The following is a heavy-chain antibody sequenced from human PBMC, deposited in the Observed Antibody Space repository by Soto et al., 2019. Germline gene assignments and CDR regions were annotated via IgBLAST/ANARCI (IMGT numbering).Heavy chain of an antibody. D-gene: IGHD3-10*01. CDR3: ARHGSGGSYYYYGMDV. CDR2: IDPSDSYT. CDR1: GYSFTSYW. J-gene: IGHJ6*02. V-gene: IGHV5-10-1*01. Sequence: PGESLKISCKGSGYSFTSYWISWVRQMPGKGLEWMGRIDPSDSYTNYSPSFQGHVTISADKSISTAYLQWSSLKASDTAMYYCARHGSGGSYYYYGMDVWGQGTTVTVS.